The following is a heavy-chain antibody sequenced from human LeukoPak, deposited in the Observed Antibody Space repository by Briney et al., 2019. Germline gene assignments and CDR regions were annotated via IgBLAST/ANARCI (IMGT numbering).Heavy chain of an antibody. D-gene: IGHD6-19*01. Sequence: GASVKVSCKASGYTFTGYYMHWVRQAPGQGLEWMGWINPNSGGTNYAQKFQGRVTMTRDTSISTAYMELSRLRSDDTAVYYCATFSSGWPGYFDYWGQGTLATVSS. CDR1: GYTFTGYY. CDR3: ATFSSGWPGYFDY. V-gene: IGHV1-2*02. J-gene: IGHJ4*02. CDR2: INPNSGGT.